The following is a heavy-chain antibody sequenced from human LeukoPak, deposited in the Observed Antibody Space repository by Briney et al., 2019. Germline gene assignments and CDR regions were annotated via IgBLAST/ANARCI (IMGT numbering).Heavy chain of an antibody. CDR3: ARDPYSSSWSYGMDV. V-gene: IGHV3-7*05. Sequence: PGGSLRLSCTASGFTFSNYWMSWVRQTPEKGLEWVANIKQDGSETVYVDSVKGRFTISRDNAQSSLYLQMNSLRAEDTAVCYCARDPYSSSWSYGMDVWGQGTAVTVSS. J-gene: IGHJ6*02. D-gene: IGHD6-13*01. CDR2: IKQDGSET. CDR1: GFTFSNYW.